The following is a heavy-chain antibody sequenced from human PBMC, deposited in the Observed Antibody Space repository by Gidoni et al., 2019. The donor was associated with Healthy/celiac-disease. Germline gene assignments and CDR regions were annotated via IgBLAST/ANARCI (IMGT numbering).Heavy chain of an antibody. Sequence: EVQLLESGGGLVQPGGSLRLSFAASRFTFSSYAMSWVRQAPGKGLEWVSAISGSGGSTYYADSVKGRFTISRDNSKNTLYLQMNSLRAEDTAVYYCAKVALPTEGGIDYWGQGTLVTVSS. D-gene: IGHD3-16*01. CDR2: ISGSGGST. J-gene: IGHJ4*02. CDR1: RFTFSSYA. V-gene: IGHV3-23*01. CDR3: AKVALPTEGGIDY.